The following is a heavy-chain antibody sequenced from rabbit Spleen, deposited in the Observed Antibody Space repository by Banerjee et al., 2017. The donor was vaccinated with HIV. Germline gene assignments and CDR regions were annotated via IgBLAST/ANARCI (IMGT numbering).Heavy chain of an antibody. CDR1: GVSLNDKDV. CDR2: INIVTGKS. CDR3: ARAPFHSDYGVASFATIDYGLDP. D-gene: IGHD2-1*01. J-gene: IGHJ6*02. V-gene: IGHV1S45*01. Sequence: EQLEESGGGLVKPEGSLTLTCKASGVSLNDKDVMCWVRQAPGKGLEGIACINIVTGKSVYASWAKGRFMMSRTSSTTVTLQMTSLTVADTATYFCARAPFHSDYGVASFATIDYGLDPWGQGTLVTVS.